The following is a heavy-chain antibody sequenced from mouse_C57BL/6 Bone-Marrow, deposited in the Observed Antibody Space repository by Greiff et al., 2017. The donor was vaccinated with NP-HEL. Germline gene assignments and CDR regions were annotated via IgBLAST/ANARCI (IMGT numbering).Heavy chain of an antibody. CDR2: ISNLAYSI. J-gene: IGHJ4*01. CDR3: ARHGALGAMDY. CDR1: GFTFSDYG. V-gene: IGHV5-15*01. Sequence: EVMLVESGGGLVQPGGSLKLSCAASGFTFSDYGMAWVRQAPRKGPEWVAFISNLAYSIYYADPVTGRVTISRENAKNTLYLEMSSLRSEDTARYYCARHGALGAMDYWGQGTSVTVSS. D-gene: IGHD3-3*01.